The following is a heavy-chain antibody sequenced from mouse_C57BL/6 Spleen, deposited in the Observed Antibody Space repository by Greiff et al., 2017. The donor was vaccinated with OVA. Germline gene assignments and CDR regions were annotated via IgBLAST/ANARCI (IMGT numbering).Heavy chain of an antibody. CDR1: GYTFTSYW. V-gene: IGHV1-7*01. CDR2: INPSSGYT. CDR3: ARDYSNYEGAMDY. D-gene: IGHD2-5*01. Sequence: QVQLQQSGAELAKPGASVKLSCKASGYTFTSYWMHWVKQRPGQGLEWIGYINPSSGYTKYNQKFKDKATLTADKSSSTAYMQLSSLTYEDSAVYYCARDYSNYEGAMDYWGQGTSVTVSS. J-gene: IGHJ4*01.